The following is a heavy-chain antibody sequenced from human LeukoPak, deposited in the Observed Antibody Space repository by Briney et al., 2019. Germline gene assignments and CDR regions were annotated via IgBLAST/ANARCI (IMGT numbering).Heavy chain of an antibody. CDR3: ARDRGWGNYYDSSGDYFDY. CDR1: GFTFSSYW. D-gene: IGHD3-22*01. V-gene: IGHV3-7*01. Sequence: GGSLRLSCAASGFTFSSYWMSWVRQAPGKGLEWVANIKQDGSEKYYVDSVKGRFTISRDNAKNSLYLQMNSLRAEDTAVYYCARDRGWGNYYDSSGDYFDYWGQGTLVTVSS. J-gene: IGHJ4*02. CDR2: IKQDGSEK.